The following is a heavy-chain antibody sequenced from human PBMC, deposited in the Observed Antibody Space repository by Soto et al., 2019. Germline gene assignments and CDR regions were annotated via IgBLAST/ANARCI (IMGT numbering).Heavy chain of an antibody. Sequence: GESLKISCKISGKAFTSFWVVWVRQMPGRGLEWMGNIYPGDSDTRYTPPFQGQVTISADKSTNTAYLQWHSLQASDTALYYCAKPDYRGALEIWGQGTKVTVSS. J-gene: IGHJ3*02. CDR1: GKAFTSFW. CDR2: IYPGDSDT. V-gene: IGHV5-51*01. D-gene: IGHD3-10*01. CDR3: AKPDYRGALEI.